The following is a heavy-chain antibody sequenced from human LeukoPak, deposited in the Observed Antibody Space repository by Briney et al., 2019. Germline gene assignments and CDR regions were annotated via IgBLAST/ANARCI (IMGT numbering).Heavy chain of an antibody. CDR2: IYTSGTT. Sequence: SETLSLTCTVSGGSISSYYWSWIRQPAGKGLEWIGRIYTSGTTNYNPSLKSRVSMSVDTSKNQFSLKLSSVTAADTAVYYCARGKVVAGTPGQNSWDYWGQGTLVTVSS. V-gene: IGHV4-4*07. J-gene: IGHJ4*02. CDR1: GGSISSYY. CDR3: ARGKVVAGTPGQNSWDY. D-gene: IGHD6-19*01.